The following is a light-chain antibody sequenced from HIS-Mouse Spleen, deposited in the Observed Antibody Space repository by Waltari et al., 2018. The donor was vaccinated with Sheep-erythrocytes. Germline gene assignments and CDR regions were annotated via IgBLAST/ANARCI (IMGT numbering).Light chain of an antibody. CDR1: QGISSA. CDR3: KQFNNYPRT. V-gene: IGKV1D-13*01. CDR2: DAS. J-gene: IGKJ1*01. Sequence: AIQLTQSPSSLSASVGDRVTITCRASQGISSALAWYQQKPGKAPKLLIYDASSLESGVPSRFSVSGSGTDFTLTISSLQPEDVATYYCKQFNNYPRTFGQGTKVEIK.